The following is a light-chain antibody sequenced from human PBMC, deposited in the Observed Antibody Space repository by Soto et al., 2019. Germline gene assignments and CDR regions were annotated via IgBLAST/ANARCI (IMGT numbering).Light chain of an antibody. Sequence: EKVMTQSPATLSLSPEQRATLSCRASQSVSSKLAWYQQRPGQAPRLLIYSASTRATGIPARFSGSGSGTEFTLTISSLQSEDFAVYYCHQFSSYPLTFGGGTKV. CDR3: HQFSSYPLT. CDR1: QSVSSK. J-gene: IGKJ4*01. CDR2: SAS. V-gene: IGKV3-15*01.